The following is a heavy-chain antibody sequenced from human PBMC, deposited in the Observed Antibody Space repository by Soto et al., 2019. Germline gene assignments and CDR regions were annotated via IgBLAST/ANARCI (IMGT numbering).Heavy chain of an antibody. D-gene: IGHD6-19*01. J-gene: IGHJ4*02. CDR1: GFTFSSYA. CDR3: ATGGWFLN. Sequence: PGGSLRLSCAASGFTFSSYAMSWVRQAPGKGLEWVSTISGSGGNTHYADSVKGRFTISRDNSKNTVYLQMNSLRAEDTAVYYCATGGWFLNWGQGTLVTVSS. V-gene: IGHV3-23*01. CDR2: ISGSGGNT.